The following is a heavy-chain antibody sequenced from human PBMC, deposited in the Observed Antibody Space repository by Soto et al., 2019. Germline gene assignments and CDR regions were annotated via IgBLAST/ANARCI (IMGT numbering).Heavy chain of an antibody. Sequence: QVQLVQSGAEVKKPGASVKVSCKASGYTFTSYIMQWVRQAPGQRLEWMGWINAGNANTKYSQKFQGRVTITRDTSASTAYMELNSLRSEDTAVYYCARDRYYYGSGSLYWYFDLWCRGTLVTVSS. D-gene: IGHD3-10*01. J-gene: IGHJ2*01. CDR1: GYTFTSYI. V-gene: IGHV1-3*01. CDR2: INAGNANT. CDR3: ARDRYYYGSGSLYWYFDL.